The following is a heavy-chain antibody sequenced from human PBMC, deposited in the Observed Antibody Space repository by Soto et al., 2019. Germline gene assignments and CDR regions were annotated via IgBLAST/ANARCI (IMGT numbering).Heavy chain of an antibody. D-gene: IGHD6-6*01. CDR1: GFTFSSYS. Sequence: EVQLVESGGGLVKPGGSLRLSCAASGFTFSSYSMNWVRQAPGKGLEWVSYISSRSSYIYYADSVKGRFTISRDHAKNSLYLQMNSLRAEDTAVYYCARGSTSSSFSGFDYWGQGTLVTVSS. J-gene: IGHJ4*02. V-gene: IGHV3-21*01. CDR2: ISSRSSYI. CDR3: ARGSTSSSFSGFDY.